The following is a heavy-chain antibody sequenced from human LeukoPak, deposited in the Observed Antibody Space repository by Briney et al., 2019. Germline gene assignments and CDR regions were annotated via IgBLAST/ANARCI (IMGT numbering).Heavy chain of an antibody. V-gene: IGHV3-21*01. CDR1: GFTFSSYS. CDR2: ISSSSSYI. J-gene: IGHJ4*02. Sequence: GGSLRLSCAASGFTFSSYSMNWVRQAPGKGLEWVSSISSSSSYIYYADSVKSRFTISRDNAKNSLYLQMNSLRAEDTAVYYCARGKVTTTGFLYYWGQGTLVTVSS. D-gene: IGHD4-17*01. CDR3: ARGKVTTTGFLYY.